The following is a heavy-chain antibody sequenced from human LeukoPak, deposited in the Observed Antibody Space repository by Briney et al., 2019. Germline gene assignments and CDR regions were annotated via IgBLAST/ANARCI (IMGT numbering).Heavy chain of an antibody. J-gene: IGHJ3*02. Sequence: SETLSLTCTVSGGAISSSSYYWGWIRQPPGKGLEWIGSIYYSGSTYYNPSLKSRVTISVDTSKNQFSLKLSSVTAADTAVYYCARSDIVVVPAAPDAFDIWGQGTMVTVSS. CDR3: ARSDIVVVPAAPDAFDI. D-gene: IGHD2-2*01. CDR1: GGAISSSSYY. CDR2: IYYSGST. V-gene: IGHV4-39*07.